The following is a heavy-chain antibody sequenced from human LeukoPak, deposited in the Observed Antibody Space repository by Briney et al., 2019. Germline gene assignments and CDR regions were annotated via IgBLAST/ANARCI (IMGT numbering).Heavy chain of an antibody. V-gene: IGHV3-11*04. D-gene: IGHD6-13*01. Sequence: GGSLRLSCAASGFTFSDYYMTWIRQAPEKGLERVAYITNSGSILHYADSVKGRFTISRDNAKNSLFLQMNSLRAEDTAVYYCARDGSRSWSLNTWFDPWGQGTQVTVSS. CDR3: ARDGSRSWSLNTWFDP. J-gene: IGHJ5*02. CDR2: ITNSGSIL. CDR1: GFTFSDYY.